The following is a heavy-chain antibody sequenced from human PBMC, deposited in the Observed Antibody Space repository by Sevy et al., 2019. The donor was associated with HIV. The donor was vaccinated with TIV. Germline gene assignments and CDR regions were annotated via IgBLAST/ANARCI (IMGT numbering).Heavy chain of an antibody. CDR3: AREHDYGDFSADYYYYMDV. Sequence: SETLSLTCTVSGGSIGSYYWSWIRQPAGKGLEWIGRIYTSGSTNYNPSLKSRVTMSVDTSKNQFSLKLSSVTAADTAVYYCAREHDYGDFSADYYYYMDVWGKGTTVTVSS. CDR1: GGSIGSYY. D-gene: IGHD4-17*01. J-gene: IGHJ6*03. CDR2: IYTSGST. V-gene: IGHV4-4*07.